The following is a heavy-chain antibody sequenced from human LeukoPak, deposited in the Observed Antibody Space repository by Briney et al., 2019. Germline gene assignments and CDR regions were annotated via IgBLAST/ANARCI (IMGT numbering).Heavy chain of an antibody. CDR1: GFTFSSYS. D-gene: IGHD6-19*01. CDR2: ISSSSSYI. CDR3: AREGVAGSGDY. J-gene: IGHJ4*02. V-gene: IGHV3-21*01. Sequence: GGSLRLSCAASGFTFSSYSMNWVRQAPGKGLEWVSSISSSSSYIYYADSVKGRFTISRDSAKNSLYLQMNSLRAEDTAVYYCAREGVAGSGDYWGQGTLVTVSS.